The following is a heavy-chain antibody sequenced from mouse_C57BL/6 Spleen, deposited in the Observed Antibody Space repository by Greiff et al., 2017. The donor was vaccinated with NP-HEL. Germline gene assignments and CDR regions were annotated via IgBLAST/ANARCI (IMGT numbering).Heavy chain of an antibody. J-gene: IGHJ4*01. CDR1: GYAFSSSW. V-gene: IGHV1-82*01. CDR3: AREDYYGSSSYAMDY. D-gene: IGHD1-1*01. CDR2: IYPGDGDT. Sequence: VQLVESGPELVKPGASVKISCKASGYAFSSSWMNWVKQRPGKGLEWIGRIYPGDGDTNYNGKFKGKATLTADKSSSTAYMQLSSLTSEDSAVYFCAREDYYGSSSYAMDYWGQGTSVTVSS.